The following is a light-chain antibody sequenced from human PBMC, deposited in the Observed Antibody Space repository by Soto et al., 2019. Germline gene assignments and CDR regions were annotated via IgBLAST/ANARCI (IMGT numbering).Light chain of an antibody. CDR3: QKYNSAPWT. CDR2: AAS. J-gene: IGKJ1*01. V-gene: IGKV1-27*01. CDR1: QAISNY. Sequence: DIQMTQSPSSLSASVGDRVTITCRASQAISNYLAWYQQKPGEVPNLLIYAASTLQSGVPSRFSGSGSGTDFTLTINSLQPEDVATDYCQKYNSAPWTFGQGTKVEIK.